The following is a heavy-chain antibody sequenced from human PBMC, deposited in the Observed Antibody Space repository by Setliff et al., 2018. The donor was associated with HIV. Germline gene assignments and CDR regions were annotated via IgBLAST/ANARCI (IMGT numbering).Heavy chain of an antibody. CDR1: GYTFTNYH. Sequence: ASVKVSCKSSGYTFTNYHINWVRRAPGQGLEWMGSINPGGGVRGYARKFKDRVTMTRDTSTSTVYMELRSLRSEDTAVYYCARNKGSGILYVSSIVSDAFDIWGQGTMVTVSS. CDR2: INPGGGVR. D-gene: IGHD3-3*02. V-gene: IGHV1-46*01. J-gene: IGHJ3*02. CDR3: ARNKGSGILYVSSIVSDAFDI.